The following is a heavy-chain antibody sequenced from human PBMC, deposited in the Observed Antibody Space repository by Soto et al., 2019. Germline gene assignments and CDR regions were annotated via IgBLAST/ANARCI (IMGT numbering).Heavy chain of an antibody. D-gene: IGHD2-15*01. V-gene: IGHV4-59*08. CDR3: ARRYCSGGSCCFDY. CDR1: GGSISSYY. J-gene: IGHJ4*02. CDR2: IYYSGST. Sequence: QVQLQESGPGLVKPSETLSLTCTVSGGSISSYYWSWIRQPPGKGLEWIGYIYYSGSTNYNPSLKSRVTISVDTSKNQFSLQLSSVTAADTAVYYCARRYCSGGSCCFDYWGQGTLVTVSS.